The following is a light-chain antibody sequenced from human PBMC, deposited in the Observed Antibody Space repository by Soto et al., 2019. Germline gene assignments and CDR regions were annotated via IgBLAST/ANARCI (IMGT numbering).Light chain of an antibody. CDR3: QHRSFWPPWT. CDR2: DAS. V-gene: IGKV3-11*01. Sequence: LLTQSPATLSLSPGAGATLSCRASQSIGNYLAWYQQKPGQAPRLLIYDASNRAAGIPARFIGSGSGTDFTLTISSLVPEDFAVYYCQHRSFWPPWTFGPGTKVDVK. J-gene: IGKJ1*01. CDR1: QSIGNY.